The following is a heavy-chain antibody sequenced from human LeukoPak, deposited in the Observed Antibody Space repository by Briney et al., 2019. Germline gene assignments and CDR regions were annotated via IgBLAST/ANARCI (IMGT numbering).Heavy chain of an antibody. J-gene: IGHJ4*02. V-gene: IGHV3-23*01. Sequence: GGSLRLSCAASGFTFSSYAMSWVRQAPGKGLEWVSAISGSGGSTYYADSVKGRLTISRDNSKNTLYLQMNSLRAEDTAVYYCAMYYDILTGYSYEYYFDYWGQGNLVTVSS. CDR1: GFTFSSYA. CDR3: AMYYDILTGYSYEYYFDY. D-gene: IGHD3-9*01. CDR2: ISGSGGST.